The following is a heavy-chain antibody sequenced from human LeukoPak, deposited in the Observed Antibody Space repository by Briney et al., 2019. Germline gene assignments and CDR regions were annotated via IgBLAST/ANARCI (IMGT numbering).Heavy chain of an antibody. CDR2: ISGSGGST. CDR3: AKRKHCGGDCYYFDY. J-gene: IGHJ4*02. V-gene: IGHV3-23*01. D-gene: IGHD2-21*02. CDR1: GFTFSSYA. Sequence: PGGSLRLSCAASGFTFSSYAMSWVRQAPGKGLEWVSAISGSGGSTYYADSVKGRFTISRDNSKNTLYLQMNSLRAEDTAVYYCAKRKHCGGDCYYFDYWGQGTLVTVSS.